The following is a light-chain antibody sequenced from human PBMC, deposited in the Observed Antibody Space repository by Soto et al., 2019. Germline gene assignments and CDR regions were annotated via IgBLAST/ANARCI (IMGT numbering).Light chain of an antibody. CDR2: DND. Sequence: QSVLTQPPSVSAAPGQKVTISCSGSSSNIGNNYVSWYQQLPGTAPKLLIYDNDRRPSGIPDRFSGSKSGTSDTLGITGLQTGDEADYYCGTWDSSLRNGVFGGGTKRTVL. J-gene: IGLJ2*01. CDR1: SSNIGNNY. V-gene: IGLV1-51*01. CDR3: GTWDSSLRNGV.